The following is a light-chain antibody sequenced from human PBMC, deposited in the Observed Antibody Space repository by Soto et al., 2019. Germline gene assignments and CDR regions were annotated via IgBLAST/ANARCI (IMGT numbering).Light chain of an antibody. CDR3: QQSYSTPRT. J-gene: IGKJ1*01. CDR2: AAA. V-gene: IGKV1-39*01. Sequence: DIQTTQSPSSLTESVGDRGTITCRASQSISSYLNWCQQKPCKAPKLVIYAAASLQSGVPSGLSGSGSGTDFTLTISSLQPEDFATYYCQQSYSTPRTFGQGTKV. CDR1: QSISSY.